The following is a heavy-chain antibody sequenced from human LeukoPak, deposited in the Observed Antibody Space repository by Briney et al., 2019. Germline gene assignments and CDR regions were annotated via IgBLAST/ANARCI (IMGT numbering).Heavy chain of an antibody. CDR1: GFIFSSYS. CDR2: ITSSSRYI. V-gene: IGHV3-21*01. CDR3: ARDEIPLRGFDV. J-gene: IGHJ3*01. Sequence: GGSLRLSCAASGFIFSSYSMNWVRQAPGKGLEWVSSITSSSRYIHYADSVKGRFTISRDNAKNSLYLQINSLRVEDTAVYFCARDEIPLRGFDVWGQGTMVTVSS.